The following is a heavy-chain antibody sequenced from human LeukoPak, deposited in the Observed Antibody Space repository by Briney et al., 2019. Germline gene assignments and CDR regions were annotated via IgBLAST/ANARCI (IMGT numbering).Heavy chain of an antibody. J-gene: IGHJ2*01. CDR1: GFNFSNYV. CDR2: LSHEGSRT. CDR3: ARDGGYSGIYCWYFDL. D-gene: IGHD1-26*01. V-gene: IGHV3-30-3*01. Sequence: PGGSLRLCCAASGFNFSNYVMHWVRQAPGKGLEWVAVLSHEGSRTSYADSVKGRFTISRDNSKNTLYLQMDSLRAEDTAVYYCARDGGYSGIYCWYFDLWGRGTLVTVSS.